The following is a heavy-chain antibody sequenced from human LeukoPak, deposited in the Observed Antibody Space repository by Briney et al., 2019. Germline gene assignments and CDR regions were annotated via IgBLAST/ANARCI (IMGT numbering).Heavy chain of an antibody. D-gene: IGHD3-10*01. Sequence: GGSLRLSCTVSGFTVSSDSMSWVRQAPGKGLEWVSFIYSGGSTHYSDSVKGRFTISRDNSKNTLYLQMNSLRPEDTAIYYCATLFESGTYNNFFHYWGQGTLVMVST. V-gene: IGHV3-53*01. CDR1: GFTVSSDS. CDR2: IYSGGST. J-gene: IGHJ4*02. CDR3: ATLFESGTYNNFFHY.